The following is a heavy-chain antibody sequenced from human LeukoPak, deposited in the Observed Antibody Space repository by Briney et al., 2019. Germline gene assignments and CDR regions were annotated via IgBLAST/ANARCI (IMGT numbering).Heavy chain of an antibody. CDR2: ISGSGGST. V-gene: IGHV3-23*01. CDR1: GSIFSSYA. Sequence: GGSLRLSCAASGSIFSSYAMSWVRQAPGKGLEWVSAISGSGGSTYYADSVKGRFTISRDNSKNTLYLQMNSLRAEDTAVYYCAKRDNSGSYSKFDYWGQGTLVTVSS. J-gene: IGHJ4*02. CDR3: AKRDNSGSYSKFDY. D-gene: IGHD1-26*01.